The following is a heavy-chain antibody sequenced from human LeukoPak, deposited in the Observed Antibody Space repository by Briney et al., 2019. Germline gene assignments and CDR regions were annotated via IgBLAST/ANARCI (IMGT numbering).Heavy chain of an antibody. D-gene: IGHD3-3*01. CDR3: ATGWSGYYWTT. V-gene: IGHV4-59*10. J-gene: IGHJ5*02. CDR2: IYTSGST. CDR1: GGSFSGYY. Sequence: SETLSLTCAVYGGSFSGYYWSWIRQPAGKGLEWIGRIYTSGSTNYNPSLKSRVTMSVDTSKNQFSLKLNSVTAADTAVYYCATGWSGYYWTTWGQGTLVAVSS.